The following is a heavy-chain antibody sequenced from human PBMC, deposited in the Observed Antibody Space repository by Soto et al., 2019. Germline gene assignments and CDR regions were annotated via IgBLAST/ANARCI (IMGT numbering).Heavy chain of an antibody. CDR3: ARDYYRFNSGYGFSMDV. CDR1: GFTFSSYW. J-gene: IGHJ6*02. D-gene: IGHD5-12*01. V-gene: IGHV3-7*01. CDR2: IKEDGSER. Sequence: PGGSLRLSCAASGFTFSSYWMSWVRQAPGKGLEWVANIKEDGSERYYADSVKGRFTISRDNSKNTLYLQMNSLRAEDTAVYYCARDYYRFNSGYGFSMDVWGQGTTVTVSS.